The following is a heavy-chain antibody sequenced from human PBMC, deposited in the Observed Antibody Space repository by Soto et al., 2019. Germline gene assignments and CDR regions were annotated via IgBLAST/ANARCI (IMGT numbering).Heavy chain of an antibody. D-gene: IGHD3-3*01. Sequence: GGSLRLSCAASGFTFSSYGMHWVRQAPGKGLEWVAVISYDGSNKYYADSVKGRFTISRDNSKNTLYLQMNSLRAEDTAVYYCAKDTRRPYYDFWSGYQPFYYYYGMDVWGQGTTVTVSS. CDR3: AKDTRRPYYDFWSGYQPFYYYYGMDV. J-gene: IGHJ6*02. CDR2: ISYDGSNK. CDR1: GFTFSSYG. V-gene: IGHV3-30*18.